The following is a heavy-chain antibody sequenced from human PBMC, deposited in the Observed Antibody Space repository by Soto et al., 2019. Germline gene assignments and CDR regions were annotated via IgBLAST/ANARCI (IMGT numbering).Heavy chain of an antibody. CDR2: IQYDGINE. V-gene: IGHV3-30*02. CDR1: GFTFSSSA. Sequence: PGGSLRLSCAASGFTFSSSAFHWVRQAPGKGLEWVAFIQYDGINEYYADSVRGRFTISRDNFKNAVYLQMSSLRPEDTAVYYCAKAVSDPGCRGGGCQRTFHHWGPGTLVTVSS. J-gene: IGHJ4*02. CDR3: AKAVSDPGCRGGGCQRTFHH. D-gene: IGHD2-15*01.